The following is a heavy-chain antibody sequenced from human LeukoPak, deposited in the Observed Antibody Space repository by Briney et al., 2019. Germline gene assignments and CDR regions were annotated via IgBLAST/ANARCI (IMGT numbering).Heavy chain of an antibody. CDR2: IYYTGSS. CDR1: GGSISSSY. J-gene: IGHJ4*02. V-gene: IGHV4-59*01. D-gene: IGHD5-12*01. CDR3: ARDNASGYDYRFDY. Sequence: PSHSLSFRSTVSGGSISSSYWSWLRQSPGKGLEWIGYIYYTGSSSYNPSLNSRVTISLDTSKNQFSLRLSSVTAADTAVYYCARDNASGYDYRFDYWGQGTLVTVSS.